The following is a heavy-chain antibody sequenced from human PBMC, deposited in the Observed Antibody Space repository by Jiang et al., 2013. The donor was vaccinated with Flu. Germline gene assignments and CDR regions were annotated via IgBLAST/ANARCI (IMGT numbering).Heavy chain of an antibody. D-gene: IGHD5-18*01. CDR2: TYYRSKWYN. V-gene: IGHV6-1*01. CDR3: ARGGYSYAV. J-gene: IGHJ4*02. Sequence: SRGLEWLGRTYYRSKWYNDYAVSVKSRITINPDTSKNQFSLQLNSVTPEDTAVYYCARGGYSYAVWGQGTLVTVSS.